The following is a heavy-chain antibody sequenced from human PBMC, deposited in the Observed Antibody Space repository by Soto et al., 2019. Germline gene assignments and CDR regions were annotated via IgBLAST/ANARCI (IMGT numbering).Heavy chain of an antibody. CDR2: ISAYNGNT. CDR3: ARDLEATYYDFWSGYYTGLDDY. D-gene: IGHD3-3*01. J-gene: IGHJ4*02. CDR1: GYTFTSYG. Sequence: ASVKVSCKASGYTFTSYGISWVRQAPGQGLEWMGWISAYNGNTNYAQKLQGRVTMTTDTSTSTAYMELRSLRSDDTAVYYCARDLEATYYDFWSGYYTGLDDYWGQGTLVTVSS. V-gene: IGHV1-18*01.